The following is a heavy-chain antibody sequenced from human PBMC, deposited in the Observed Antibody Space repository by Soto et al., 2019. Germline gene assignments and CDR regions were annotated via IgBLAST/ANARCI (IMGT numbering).Heavy chain of an antibody. CDR2: ISAYNGNT. V-gene: IGHV1-18*01. CDR1: GYTFTSYG. D-gene: IGHD2-2*01. Sequence: QVPLVQSGAEVKKPGASVKVSCKAFGYTFTSYGISWVRQAPGQGLEWMGWISAYNGNTNYAQKLQGRVTMTTDTSTSTAYMELRRLRSDDTAVYYCAVYQLHSSYYCYGMDVWGQGTTVTVSS. J-gene: IGHJ6*02. CDR3: AVYQLHSSYYCYGMDV.